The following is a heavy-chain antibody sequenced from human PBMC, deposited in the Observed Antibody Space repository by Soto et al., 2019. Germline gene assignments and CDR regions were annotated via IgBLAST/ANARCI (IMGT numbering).Heavy chain of an antibody. CDR3: ARDPGRAVAGRGGRYYFDY. J-gene: IGHJ4*02. CDR1: GGSISSYY. D-gene: IGHD6-19*01. Sequence: TSETLSLTCTVSGGSISSYYWSWIRQPPGKGLEWIGYIYYSGSTNYNPSLKSRVTISVDTSKNQFSLKLSSVTAADTAVYYCARDPGRAVAGRGGRYYFDYWGQGTLVTVSS. CDR2: IYYSGST. V-gene: IGHV4-59*01.